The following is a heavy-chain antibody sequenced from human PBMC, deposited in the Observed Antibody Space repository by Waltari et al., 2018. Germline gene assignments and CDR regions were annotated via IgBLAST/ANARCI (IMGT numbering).Heavy chain of an antibody. CDR3: ARLPYIVVVTAMPYYFDY. D-gene: IGHD2-21*02. CDR1: GYIFTSSW. CDR2: IYPGDSDT. Sequence: EVQLVQSGAEVKKPGEPLKIPCRGSGYIFTSSWLRGVRQMPGTGLEWMGIIYPGDSDTRYSPSFQGQVTISADKSISTAYLQWSSLKASDTAMYYCARLPYIVVVTAMPYYFDYWGQGTLVTVSS. V-gene: IGHV5-51*03. J-gene: IGHJ4*02.